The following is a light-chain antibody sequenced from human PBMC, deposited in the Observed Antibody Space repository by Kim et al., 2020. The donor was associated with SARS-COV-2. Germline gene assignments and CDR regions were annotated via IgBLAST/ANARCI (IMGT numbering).Light chain of an antibody. V-gene: IGKV3-15*01. J-gene: IGKJ1*01. CDR1: QSVSIN. CDR3: QQYDNWPPWT. CDR2: GAS. Sequence: IVMTQSPATLSVSPGERATLSCRASQSVSINLAWYQQKPGQAPRLLIYGASTRAPGISARFSGSGAGTEFTLTISSLQSEDFAVYYCQQYDNWPPWTFGQGTKVDIK.